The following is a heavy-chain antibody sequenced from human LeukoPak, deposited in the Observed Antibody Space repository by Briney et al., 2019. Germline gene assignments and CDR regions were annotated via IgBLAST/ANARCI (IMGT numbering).Heavy chain of an antibody. CDR3: ARDDSSAKPPFYYYYGMDV. D-gene: IGHD3-22*01. CDR2: IFSGGGTT. J-gene: IGHJ6*02. V-gene: IGHV3-66*01. Sequence: GGSLRLSCAASGFTVSSNYMNWVRQPPGKGLEWVSVIFSGGGTTYYADSVKGRFTISRDNAKDTLCLQLNSLRAEDTAVYYCARDDSSAKPPFYYYYGMDVWGQGTTVTVSS. CDR1: GFTVSSNY.